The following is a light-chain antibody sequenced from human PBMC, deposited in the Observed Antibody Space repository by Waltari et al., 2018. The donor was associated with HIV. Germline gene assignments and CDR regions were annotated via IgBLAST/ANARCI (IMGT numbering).Light chain of an antibody. Sequence: DIVMTQSPDSLAVSLGERATINCKSSQSVLYSSNNKNYLAWYQQKPGQPPKLLIYWASTRESGVPDRVSGSGSGTDFTLTISSLQAEDVAVYYCQQYYSTPPTFGGGTKVEIK. V-gene: IGKV4-1*01. CDR1: QSVLYSSNNKNY. CDR3: QQYYSTPPT. CDR2: WAS. J-gene: IGKJ4*01.